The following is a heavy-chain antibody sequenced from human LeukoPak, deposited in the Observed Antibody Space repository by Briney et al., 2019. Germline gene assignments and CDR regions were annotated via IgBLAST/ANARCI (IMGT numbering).Heavy chain of an antibody. V-gene: IGHV3-30-3*01. CDR3: ARSHRSRSWYYFQH. J-gene: IGHJ1*01. CDR2: ISYDGSNK. CDR1: GFTFSSYA. D-gene: IGHD6-13*01. Sequence: GGSLRLSCAASGFTFSSYAMHCVRQAPGKGLEWVAVISYDGSNKYYADSVKGRFTISRDNSKNTLYLQMNSLRAEDTAVYYCARSHRSRSWYYFQHWGQGTLVTVSS.